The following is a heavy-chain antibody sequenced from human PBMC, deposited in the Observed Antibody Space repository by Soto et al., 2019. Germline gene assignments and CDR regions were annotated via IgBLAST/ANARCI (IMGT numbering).Heavy chain of an antibody. CDR2: IYYSGST. Sequence: QVQLQESGPGLVKPSETLSLTCTVSGGSISSYYWSWIRQPPGKGLEWIGYIYYSGSTNYNPSLKSRXXIXVXXSKNQFSLKLSSVTAADTAVYYCARGDRVDGWFDPWGQGTLVTVSS. CDR1: GGSISSYY. J-gene: IGHJ5*02. CDR3: ARGDRVDGWFDP. V-gene: IGHV4-59*01.